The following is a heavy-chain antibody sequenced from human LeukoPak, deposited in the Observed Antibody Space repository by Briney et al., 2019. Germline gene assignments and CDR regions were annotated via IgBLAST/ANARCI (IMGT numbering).Heavy chain of an antibody. CDR3: ARGDYETHGYQTR. Sequence: ASVKASCKASGYIFTSYVLHWVRQAPGQGLEWMGWINTNTGNLTYAQGFTGRFVFSLDPSVSTAYLQISSLKADDTAMYYCARGDYETHGYQTRWGQGTLVTVSS. D-gene: IGHD3-22*01. J-gene: IGHJ4*02. V-gene: IGHV7-4-1*02. CDR2: INTNTGNL. CDR1: GYIFTSYV.